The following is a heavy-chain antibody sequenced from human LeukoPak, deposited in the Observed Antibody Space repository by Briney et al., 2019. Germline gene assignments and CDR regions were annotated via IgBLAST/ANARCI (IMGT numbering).Heavy chain of an antibody. D-gene: IGHD6-19*01. CDR1: GGSISSGSYY. J-gene: IGHJ4*02. V-gene: IGHV4-39*01. Sequence: SETLSLTCTVSGGSISSGSYYWGWIRQPPGKGLEWIGSIYYSGSTYYNPSLKSRIAISVDTSKNQFSLKLSSVTAADTAVYYCARQVGQWLVRGFDYWGQGTLVTISS. CDR3: ARQVGQWLVRGFDY. CDR2: IYYSGST.